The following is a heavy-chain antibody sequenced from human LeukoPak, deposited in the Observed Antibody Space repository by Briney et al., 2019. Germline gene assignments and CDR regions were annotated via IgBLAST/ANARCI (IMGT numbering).Heavy chain of an antibody. J-gene: IGHJ4*02. V-gene: IGHV4-34*01. CDR1: GGSFSGYY. CDR2: INHSGST. Sequence: SETLSLTCAVYGGSFSGYYWSWIRQPPGKGLEWIGEINHSGSTNYNPSLKSRVTISVDTSKNQFSLKLSSVTAADTAVYYCARRGMTTVTTRRLGFDYWGRGTLVTVSS. CDR3: ARRGMTTVTTRRLGFDY. D-gene: IGHD4-17*01.